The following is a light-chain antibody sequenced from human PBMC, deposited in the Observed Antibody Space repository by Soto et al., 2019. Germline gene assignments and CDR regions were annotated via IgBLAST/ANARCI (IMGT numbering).Light chain of an antibody. CDR3: QQYNNWPPVN. Sequence: EIVMTQSPATLSVSPGERATLSCRASQSITSNVAWYQQKPGQAPRLLIYDTSTRATGIPARFSGSGSGTEFTLTIRSLQSEDFAVYCYQQYNNWPPVNCGPGNRGAIK. V-gene: IGKV3-15*01. CDR2: DTS. CDR1: QSITSN. J-gene: IGKJ3*01.